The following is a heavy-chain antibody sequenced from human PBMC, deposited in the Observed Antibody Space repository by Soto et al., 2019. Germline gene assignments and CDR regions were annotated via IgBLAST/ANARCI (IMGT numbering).Heavy chain of an antibody. CDR2: IYRTGST. Sequence: SEPLSLPCAVSVGSFTSNNWCTCVRQPPGQGLEWIGEIYRTGSTNYNPSLKSRVTISLDKSENQFSLKVTSLTAADTAVYYCASRDPGTSVDYWGQGTLVTVSS. D-gene: IGHD1-7*01. J-gene: IGHJ4*02. V-gene: IGHV4-4*02. CDR1: VGSFTSNNW. CDR3: ASRDPGTSVDY.